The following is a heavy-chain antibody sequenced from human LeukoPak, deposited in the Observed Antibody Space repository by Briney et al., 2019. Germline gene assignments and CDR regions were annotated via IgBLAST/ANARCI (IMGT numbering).Heavy chain of an antibody. Sequence: WASVKVSCKASGYTFTGYYMHWVRQAPGQGLEWMGWINPNSGGTNYARKFQGRVTMTRDTSISTAYMELSRLRSDDTAVYYCARAMGQLAPFDYWGQGTLVTVSS. J-gene: IGHJ4*02. CDR3: ARAMGQLAPFDY. D-gene: IGHD6-13*01. CDR1: GYTFTGYY. V-gene: IGHV1-2*02. CDR2: INPNSGGT.